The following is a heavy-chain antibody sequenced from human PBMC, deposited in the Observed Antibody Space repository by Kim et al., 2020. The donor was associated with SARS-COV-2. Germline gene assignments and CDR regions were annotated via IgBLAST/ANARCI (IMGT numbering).Heavy chain of an antibody. J-gene: IGHJ2*01. CDR3: SRGTVATKDHWY. CDR2: ISNDGSDK. V-gene: IGHV3-33*08. Sequence: GGSLRLSCAASGFSFSSYYMHWVRQAPGKGLEWVALISNDGSDKFYAYSVKGRFTISRENSNKTLSLQPNSQRAKDTAAFYCSRGTVATKDHWY. CDR1: GFSFSSYY. D-gene: IGHD5-12*01.